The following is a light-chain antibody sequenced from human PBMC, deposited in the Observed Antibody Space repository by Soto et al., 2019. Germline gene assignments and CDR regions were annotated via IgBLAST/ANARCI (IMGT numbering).Light chain of an antibody. J-gene: IGKJ1*01. V-gene: IGKV3-20*01. CDR2: DAS. CDR1: QSVSSSY. CDR3: QRYGSSPRT. Sequence: EIVLTQSPGTLSLSPGERATLSCRASQSVSSSYLAWYQQKPGQAPRLLIYDASSRSTGVPDRFSGSGSGTDFTLTISRLETEDFAVYYGQRYGSSPRTFGQGTKVEIK.